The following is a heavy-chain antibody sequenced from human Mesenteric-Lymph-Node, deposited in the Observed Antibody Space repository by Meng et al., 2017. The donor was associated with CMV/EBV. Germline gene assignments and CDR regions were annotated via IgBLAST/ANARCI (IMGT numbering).Heavy chain of an antibody. CDR2: INWNGGST. V-gene: IGHV3-20*04. CDR3: VRDSGVQFSYFDY. D-gene: IGHD4-11*01. CDR1: GFTFDDYG. J-gene: IGHJ4*02. Sequence: GESLKISCAASGFTFDDYGMSWVRQGPGKGLEWVSGINWNGGSTGYGDSVKGRFTISRDNDKNSLYLQMNNLRAEDTALYYCVRDSGVQFSYFDYWGQGTLVTVSS.